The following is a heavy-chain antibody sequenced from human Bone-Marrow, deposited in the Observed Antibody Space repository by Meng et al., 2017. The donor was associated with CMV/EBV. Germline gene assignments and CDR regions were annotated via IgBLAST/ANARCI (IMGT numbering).Heavy chain of an antibody. CDR1: GYTFTSYY. Sequence: SVKVSCKASGYTFTSYYMHWVRQAPGQGLEWMGGIIPILGIANYAQKFQGRVTITADKSTSTAYMELSSLRSEDTAVYYCARDWGEGIAAVSDAFDIWGQGTMVTVSS. CDR2: IIPILGIA. J-gene: IGHJ3*02. V-gene: IGHV1-69*10. CDR3: ARDWGEGIAAVSDAFDI. D-gene: IGHD6-13*01.